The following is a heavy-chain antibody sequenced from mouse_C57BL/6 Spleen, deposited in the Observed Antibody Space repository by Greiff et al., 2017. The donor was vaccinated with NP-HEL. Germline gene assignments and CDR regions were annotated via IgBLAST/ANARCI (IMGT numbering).Heavy chain of an antibody. CDR2: IYPRSGNT. CDR1: GYTFTSYG. CDR3: ARSYSTIRFAY. D-gene: IGHD2-5*01. J-gene: IGHJ3*01. Sequence: QVQLKQSGAELARPGASVKLSCKASGYTFTSYGISWVKQRTGQGLEWIGEIYPRSGNTYYNEKFKGKATLTADKSSSTAYMELRSLTSEDSAVYFCARSYSTIRFAYWGQGTLVTVSA. V-gene: IGHV1-81*01.